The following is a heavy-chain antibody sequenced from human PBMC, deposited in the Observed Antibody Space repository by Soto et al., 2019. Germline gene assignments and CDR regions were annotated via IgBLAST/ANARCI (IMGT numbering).Heavy chain of an antibody. V-gene: IGHV3-11*05. CDR2: ISSSSSYT. Sequence: QVQLVESGGGLVKPGGSLRLSCAAPGFTFSDYYMSWIRQAPGKGLEWVSYISSSSSYTNYADSVKGRFTISRDNAKNSLYLQMNSLRAEDTAVYYCARVRVVRYGMDVWGQGTTVTVSS. CDR3: ARVRVVRYGMDV. D-gene: IGHD3-10*01. J-gene: IGHJ6*02. CDR1: GFTFSDYY.